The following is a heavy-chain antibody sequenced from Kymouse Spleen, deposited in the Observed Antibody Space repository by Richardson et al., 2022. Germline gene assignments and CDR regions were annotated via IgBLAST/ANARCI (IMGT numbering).Heavy chain of an antibody. CDR3: ALRFLEWLLLDY. D-gene: IGHD3-3*01. J-gene: IGHJ4*02. CDR2: IYYSGST. V-gene: IGHV4-39*01. CDR1: GGSISSSSYY. Sequence: QLQLQESGPGLVKPSETLSLTCTVSGGSISSSSYYWGWIRQPPGKGLEWIGSIYYSGSTYYNPSLKSRVTISVDTSKNQFSLKLSSVTAADTAVYYCALRFLEWLLLDYWGQGTLVTVSS.